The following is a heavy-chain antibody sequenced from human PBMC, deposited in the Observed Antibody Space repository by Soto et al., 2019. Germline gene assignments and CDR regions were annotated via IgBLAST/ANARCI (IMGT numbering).Heavy chain of an antibody. CDR1: GFTFSSYG. J-gene: IGHJ2*01. Sequence: QVQLVESGGGVVQPGRSLRLSCAASGFTFSSYGMHWVRQAPGKGLEWVAVISYDGSNKYYADSVKGRFTISRDNSKNTRYMQMNSLRAEDPAVYYWAKEHIEGYWYSDLWGRGTLVTVSS. CDR3: AKEHIEGYWYSDL. V-gene: IGHV3-30*18. CDR2: ISYDGSNK.